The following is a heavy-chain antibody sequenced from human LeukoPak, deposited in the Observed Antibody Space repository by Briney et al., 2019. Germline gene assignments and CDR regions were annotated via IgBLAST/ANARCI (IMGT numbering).Heavy chain of an antibody. CDR2: ISYNGSNK. CDR1: GFTFSSYA. J-gene: IGHJ4*02. Sequence: PGESLRLSCAASGFTFSSYAMHWVRQAPGKGLEWVAFISYNGSNKYYADSEKGRFTISRDNSKNTLYLQMNSLRAEDTAVYYCARDLDDSSGYYWRQGTLLTVSS. D-gene: IGHD3-22*01. CDR3: ARDLDDSSGYY. V-gene: IGHV3-30-3*01.